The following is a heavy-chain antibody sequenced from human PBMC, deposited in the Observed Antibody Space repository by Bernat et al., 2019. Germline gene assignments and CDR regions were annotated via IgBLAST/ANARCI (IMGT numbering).Heavy chain of an antibody. CDR2: ISGSGSTI. D-gene: IGHD4-11*01. V-gene: IGHV3-48*03. CDR3: ARTVTTGSYYYYYMDV. Sequence: EVQLVESGGGLVQPGGSLRLSCAASGFTFSNYEMNWVRQAPGKGLEWVSYISGSGSTIYYADSVKGRFTISRDNAKNPLYLQMNSLRAEDTAVYYCARTVTTGSYYYYYMDVWGKGTTVTVSS. CDR1: GFTFSNYE. J-gene: IGHJ6*03.